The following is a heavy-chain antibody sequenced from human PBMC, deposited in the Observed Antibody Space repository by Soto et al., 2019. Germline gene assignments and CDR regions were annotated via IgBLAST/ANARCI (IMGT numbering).Heavy chain of an antibody. CDR1: GYTFTSYG. CDR3: APVGLTPFSYYFGY. CDR2: ISAYNGNT. J-gene: IGHJ4*02. V-gene: IGHV1-18*01. Sequence: PVKVACKASGYTFTSYGVSWVRQAPGQGLEWMGWISAYNGNTNYAQKLQGRVTMTTDTSTSTAYMELRSLRSEYTAVHYCAPVGLTPFSYYFGYCGKRHMGTVSS. D-gene: IGHD2-2*01.